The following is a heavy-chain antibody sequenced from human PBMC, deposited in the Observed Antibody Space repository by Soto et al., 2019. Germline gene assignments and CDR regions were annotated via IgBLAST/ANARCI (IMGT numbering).Heavy chain of an antibody. V-gene: IGHV3-11*03. CDR3: AGGQDNLAVNFDY. CDR1: GSSFSDYY. CDR2: ITSSSSYT. Sequence: GGSLRLSCAASGSSFSDYYMSWIRQSPGKGLEWLSYITSSSSYTHYADSVKGRFTISRANAKNSLYLQMNSLRAEDTAVYYCAGGQDNLAVNFDYWGQGTQVTVSS. J-gene: IGHJ4*02. D-gene: IGHD1-1*01.